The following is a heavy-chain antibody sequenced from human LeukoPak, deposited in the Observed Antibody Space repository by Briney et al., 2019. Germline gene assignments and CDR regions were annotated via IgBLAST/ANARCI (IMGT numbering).Heavy chain of an antibody. J-gene: IGHJ6*03. V-gene: IGHV4-34*01. D-gene: IGHD6-19*01. CDR1: GGSFSGYY. Sequence: SETLSLTCAVYGGSFSGYYWSWIRQPPGKGLEWIGEINHSGSTNYNPSLKSRVTISVDTSKNQSSLKLSSVTAADTAVYYCARDLYSSGWYGYYYYYYMDVWGKGTTVTVSS. CDR2: INHSGST. CDR3: ARDLYSSGWYGYYYYYYMDV.